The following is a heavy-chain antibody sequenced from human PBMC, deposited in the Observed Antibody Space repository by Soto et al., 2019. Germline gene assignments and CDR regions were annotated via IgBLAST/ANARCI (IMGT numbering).Heavy chain of an antibody. CDR1: GYTFNFYG. D-gene: IGHD3-16*01. V-gene: IGHV1-18*01. CDR3: PRLAVSSGPESPDFDY. J-gene: IGHJ4*02. Sequence: ASVKGSCKVSGYTFNFYGITWVRQAPGQGLEWMGWISGFNGNTNYAADLQGRVTMTTDTSTSTAYMQLTGLRSDDTAVYYCPRLAVSSGPESPDFDYWGQGTLVTVSS. CDR2: ISGFNGNT.